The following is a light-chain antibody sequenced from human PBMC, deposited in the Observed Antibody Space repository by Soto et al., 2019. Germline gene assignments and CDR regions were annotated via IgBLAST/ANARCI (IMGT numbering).Light chain of an antibody. CDR2: DVR. CDR1: SSDVGGYNY. J-gene: IGLJ1*01. Sequence: QPVLTQPASVSGSPGQSSTISCTGTSSDVGGYNYVSWYQQHPGKAPKLMIYDVRNRASGASNRFSGSKSGNTASLTISGLQAEDEADYYCTSYTSSSTLYVFGTGTKLTVL. V-gene: IGLV2-14*01. CDR3: TSYTSSSTLYV.